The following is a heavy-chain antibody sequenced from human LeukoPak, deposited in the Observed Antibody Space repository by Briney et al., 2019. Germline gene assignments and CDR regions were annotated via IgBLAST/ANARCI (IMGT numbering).Heavy chain of an antibody. V-gene: IGHV4-4*07. CDR3: ARVLKNPDCSSTSCYNAFDI. Sequence: SETLSLTCSVSGVAISDYFWSWIRQPAGRDLEWIGRISTTGSTYFNPSLQSRVRISVDSSKTHFSLRLSSVTAADTAVYYCARVLKNPDCSSTSCYNAFDIWGRGTMVTVSS. CDR1: GVAISDYF. D-gene: IGHD2-2*02. J-gene: IGHJ3*02. CDR2: ISTTGST.